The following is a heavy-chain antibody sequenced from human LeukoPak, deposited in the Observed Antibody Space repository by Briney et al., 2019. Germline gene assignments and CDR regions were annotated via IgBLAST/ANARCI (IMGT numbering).Heavy chain of an antibody. CDR1: GGSVSSGSYC. J-gene: IGHJ4*02. V-gene: IGHV4-61*01. Sequence: SETLSLTCTVSGGSVSSGSYCWSWIRQPPGKGLEWIGYIYYSGNTNYNPSLKSRVTISVDTSKNQFSLKLSSVTAADTAAYYCARAVAGTLDYWGQGTLVTVSS. D-gene: IGHD6-19*01. CDR3: ARAVAGTLDY. CDR2: IYYSGNT.